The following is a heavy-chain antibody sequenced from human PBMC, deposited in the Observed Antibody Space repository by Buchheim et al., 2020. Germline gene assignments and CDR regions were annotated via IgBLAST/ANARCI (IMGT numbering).Heavy chain of an antibody. J-gene: IGHJ4*02. D-gene: IGHD4-11*01. V-gene: IGHV3-48*02. Sequence: EVQLVESGGGLVQPGGSLRLSCIASGFTFSDYSMNWVRQAPGKGLEWVSYITSSSGTIYYADSVRGRFTISRDNAKNSLFLQMSSLRDEDTAVYYCSRWQQSAPQIFDYWGQGTL. CDR2: ITSSSGTI. CDR1: GFTFSDYS. CDR3: SRWQQSAPQIFDY.